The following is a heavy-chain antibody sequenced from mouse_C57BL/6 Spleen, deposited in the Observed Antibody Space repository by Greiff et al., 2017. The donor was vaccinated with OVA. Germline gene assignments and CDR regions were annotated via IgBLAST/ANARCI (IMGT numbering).Heavy chain of an antibody. CDR2: VYPYNGGT. V-gene: IGHV1-36*01. CDR3: AKAYGSSYWYFDV. D-gene: IGHD1-1*01. Sequence: VQLQQSGPVLVKPGPSVKISCKASGFTFTDYYMHWVKQSHGKSLEWIGLVYPYNGGTSYNQKFKGKATLTVDTSSSTAYMELNSLTSEDSAVYYCAKAYGSSYWYFDVWGTGTTVTVSS. J-gene: IGHJ1*03. CDR1: GFTFTDYY.